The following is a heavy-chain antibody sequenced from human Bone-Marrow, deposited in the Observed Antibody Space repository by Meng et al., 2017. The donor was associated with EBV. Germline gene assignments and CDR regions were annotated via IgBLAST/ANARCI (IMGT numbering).Heavy chain of an antibody. Sequence: LRGLGAGGGSIKPGGSLRLSCAASGFTFNDDAMAWVRQAPGKGLEWVAGISASGGSTYYADSVKGRFTISRDNSKNTQYLQMNSLRVEDTAIYYCSRDLAGPHDYWGPGTLVTVSS. CDR3: SRDLAGPHDY. D-gene: IGHD3-16*01. CDR1: GFTFNDDA. J-gene: IGHJ4*02. CDR2: ISASGGST. V-gene: IGHV3-23*01.